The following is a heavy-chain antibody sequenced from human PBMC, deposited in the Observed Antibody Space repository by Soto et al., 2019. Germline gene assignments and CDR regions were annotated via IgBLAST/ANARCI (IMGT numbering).Heavy chain of an antibody. Sequence: QLQLQESGPGLVKPSETLSLTCTVSGGSISSSSYYWGWIRQPPGKGLEWIGSIYYSGSTYYNPSLKSRVTISVDTSKNHFSPKLSSVTAADTAVYYCATQEVGGSYVYTFDPWGQGTLVTVYS. V-gene: IGHV4-39*02. J-gene: IGHJ5*02. D-gene: IGHD1-26*01. CDR1: GGSISSSSYY. CDR2: IYYSGST. CDR3: ATQEVGGSYVYTFDP.